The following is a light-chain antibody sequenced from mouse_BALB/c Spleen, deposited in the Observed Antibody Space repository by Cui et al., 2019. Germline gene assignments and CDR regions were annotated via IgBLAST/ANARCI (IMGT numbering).Light chain of an antibody. V-gene: IGKV4-90*01. CDR3: QQRSSYPRT. Sequence: EILLTQSPAIIAACQGEKVTITCSASSSVSYMNWYQQKPGSSPKIWIYGISNLASGVPARFSGSGSGTSFSFTINSMEAEDVATYYCQQRSSYPRTFGGGTKLEIK. CDR1: SSVSY. J-gene: IGKJ1*01. CDR2: GIS.